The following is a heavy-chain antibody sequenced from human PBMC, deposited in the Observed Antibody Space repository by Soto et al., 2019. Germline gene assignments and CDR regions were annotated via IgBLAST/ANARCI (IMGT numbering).Heavy chain of an antibody. D-gene: IGHD3-16*01. V-gene: IGHV3-15*01. CDR1: GFTFSNAW. Sequence: GGSLRLSCAASGFTFSNAWMSWVRQAPGKGLEWVGRIKSKTDGGTTDYGAPVKGRFTISRDDSKNTLYLQMNSLKTGDPAVYYCSTNPYGDFDYWGQGTLVTVSS. J-gene: IGHJ4*02. CDR3: STNPYGDFDY. CDR2: IKSKTDGGTT.